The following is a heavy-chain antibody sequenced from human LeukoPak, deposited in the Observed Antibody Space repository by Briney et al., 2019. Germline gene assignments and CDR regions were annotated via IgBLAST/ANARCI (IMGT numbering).Heavy chain of an antibody. CDR2: ISAYNANT. CDR3: ARARYTSSWYAQGILNYYYYGMDV. Sequence: ASVNVSCKASGYSFTSNGISWVRQASGQGLEGMGWISAYNANTNYAQKLQGRVTMTTDTPTSTAYMELRSLRSDDTAVYYCARARYTSSWYAQGILNYYYYGMDVWGQGTTVTVSS. J-gene: IGHJ6*02. D-gene: IGHD6-13*01. CDR1: GYSFTSNG. V-gene: IGHV1-18*01.